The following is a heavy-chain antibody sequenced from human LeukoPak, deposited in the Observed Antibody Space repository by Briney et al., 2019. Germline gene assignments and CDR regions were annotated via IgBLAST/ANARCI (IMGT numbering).Heavy chain of an antibody. CDR3: ARVQLERATFDY. Sequence: GGSLRLSCAASGFTFSSYAMHWVRQAPGKGLEWVAVTSYDGSNKYYADSVKGRFTISRDNSKNTLYLQMNSLRAEDTAVYYCARVQLERATFDYWGQGTLVTVSS. V-gene: IGHV3-30-3*01. CDR2: TSYDGSNK. D-gene: IGHD1-1*01. J-gene: IGHJ4*02. CDR1: GFTFSSYA.